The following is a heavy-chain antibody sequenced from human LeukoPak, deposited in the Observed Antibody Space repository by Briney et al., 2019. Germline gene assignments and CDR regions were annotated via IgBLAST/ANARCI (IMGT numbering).Heavy chain of an antibody. CDR3: ARAYHCTTTRWARLCSYYMDV. CDR2: INHDGST. CDR1: GGSFTDYY. V-gene: IGHV4-34*01. D-gene: IGHD2-8*01. J-gene: IGHJ6*03. Sequence: SETLSLTCAVYGGSFTDYYWSWIRQPPGKGLEWIGEINHDGSTHYTPSLKSRVPMSVDMSKNQFSLKLTSVTAADTAVYYCARAYHCTTTRWARLCSYYMDVWGKGTTVTVSS.